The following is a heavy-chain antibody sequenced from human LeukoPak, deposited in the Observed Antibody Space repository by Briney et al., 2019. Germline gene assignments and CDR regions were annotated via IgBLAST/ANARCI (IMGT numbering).Heavy chain of an antibody. CDR3: ARGDKMTTWRRTYNYFDP. J-gene: IGHJ5*02. Sequence: ASVKVSCKASGYTFTSYDINWVRQATGQGLEWMGWMKPNSGNAGYAQKFQGRVTITRNTSISTAYMELSSLRSEDTAVYHCARGDKMTTWRRTYNYFDPWGQGTLVTVSS. D-gene: IGHD5-24*01. CDR1: GYTFTSYD. CDR2: MKPNSGNA. V-gene: IGHV1-8*03.